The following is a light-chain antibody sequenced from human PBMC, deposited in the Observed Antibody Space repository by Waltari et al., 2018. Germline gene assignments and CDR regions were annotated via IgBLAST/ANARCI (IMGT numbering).Light chain of an antibody. CDR2: GAS. Sequence: EMVITQSPATLSVSPGQRATLSCRASQNISSNLAWYQQKPGQAPSLLIFGASTRATGIPARFSGSGSGTEFTLTISSLQSEDFAVYYCQQYNNWPLWTFGQGTKVEIK. CDR1: QNISSN. V-gene: IGKV3-15*01. J-gene: IGKJ1*01. CDR3: QQYNNWPLWT.